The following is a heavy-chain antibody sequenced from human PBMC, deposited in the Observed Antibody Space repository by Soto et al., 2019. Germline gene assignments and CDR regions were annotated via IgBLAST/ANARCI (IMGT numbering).Heavy chain of an antibody. CDR3: AKASSSWYEDYYYGMDV. Sequence: EVQLLESGGGLVQPGGSLRLSCAASGFTFSSYAMSWVRQAPGKGLEWVSAISGSGGSTYYADPVKGRFTISRDNSKNTLYLQMNSLRAEDTAVYYCAKASSSWYEDYYYGMDVWGQGTTVTVSS. V-gene: IGHV3-23*01. J-gene: IGHJ6*02. D-gene: IGHD6-13*01. CDR1: GFTFSSYA. CDR2: ISGSGGST.